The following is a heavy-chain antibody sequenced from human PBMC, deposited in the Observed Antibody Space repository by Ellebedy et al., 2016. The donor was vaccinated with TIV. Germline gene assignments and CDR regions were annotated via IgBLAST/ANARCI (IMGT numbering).Heavy chain of an antibody. CDR3: ARFPYYDSSGYTLDY. CDR1: GYTFTNYI. J-gene: IGHJ4*02. CDR2: INPYNGNT. D-gene: IGHD3-22*01. V-gene: IGHV1-18*01. Sequence: AASVKVSCKTSGYTFTNYIISWVRQAPGQGLEWMGWINPYNGNTKYEHKVQDRVTMTTDTSTSTVYMELRSLRSDDTAVYYCARFPYYDSSGYTLDYWGQGTLVTVSS.